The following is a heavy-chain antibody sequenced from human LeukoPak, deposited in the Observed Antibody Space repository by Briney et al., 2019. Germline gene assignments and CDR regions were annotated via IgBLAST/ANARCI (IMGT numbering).Heavy chain of an antibody. Sequence: PSETLSLTYTVSGGSISSGGYYWSWIRQPPGKGLEWIGYIYHSGSTYYNPSLKSRVTISVDRSKNQFSLKLSSVTAADTAVYYCARESPTDLIPGGYSYIDYWGQGTLVTVSS. CDR1: GGSISSGGYY. J-gene: IGHJ4*02. CDR2: IYHSGST. CDR3: ARESPTDLIPGGYSYIDY. D-gene: IGHD5-18*01. V-gene: IGHV4-30-2*01.